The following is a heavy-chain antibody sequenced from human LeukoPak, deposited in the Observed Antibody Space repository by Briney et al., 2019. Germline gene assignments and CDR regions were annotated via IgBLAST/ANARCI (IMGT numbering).Heavy chain of an antibody. D-gene: IGHD6-13*01. Sequence: ASVKVSCKASGGTFSSYAISWVRQVPGQGLEWMGRIIPILGIANYAQKFQGRVTITADKSTSTAYMELSSLRSEDTAVYYCAREQQQLVRQNWFDPWGQGTLVTVSS. CDR1: GGTFSSYA. V-gene: IGHV1-69*04. CDR3: AREQQQLVRQNWFDP. CDR2: IIPILGIA. J-gene: IGHJ5*02.